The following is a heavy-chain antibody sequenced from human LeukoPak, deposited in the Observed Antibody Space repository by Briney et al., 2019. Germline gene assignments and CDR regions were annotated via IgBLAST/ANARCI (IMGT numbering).Heavy chain of an antibody. V-gene: IGHV3-23*01. Sequence: PGGSLRLSCAVSGFSFSRFRMNWVRQAPGKGLEWVSAISGSGGSTYYADSVKGRFTISRDNSKNTLYLQMNSLRAEDTAVYYCAKQAMVTSYFDYWGQGTLVTVSS. CDR2: ISGSGGST. CDR1: GFSFSRFR. D-gene: IGHD5-18*01. CDR3: AKQAMVTSYFDY. J-gene: IGHJ4*02.